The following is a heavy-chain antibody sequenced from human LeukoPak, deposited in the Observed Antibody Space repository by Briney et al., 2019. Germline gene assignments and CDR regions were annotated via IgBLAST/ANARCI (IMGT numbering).Heavy chain of an antibody. Sequence: SETLSLTCTFSGGSITNDYWSWVRQSPGKGLEWIGYIRSSGSIDYNPSPKSRVTMSIDTSKNQFSLNLKSVTAADTAVYYCARHGLKLVGPSTIYFDNWGQGTLVTVSS. J-gene: IGHJ4*02. D-gene: IGHD1-26*01. CDR2: IRSSGSI. V-gene: IGHV4-59*08. CDR3: ARHGLKLVGPSTIYFDN. CDR1: GGSITNDY.